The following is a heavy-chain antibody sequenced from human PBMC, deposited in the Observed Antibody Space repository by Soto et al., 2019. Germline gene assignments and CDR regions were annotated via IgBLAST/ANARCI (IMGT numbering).Heavy chain of an antibody. CDR2: ISYDGSLQ. CDR3: VSDRGYGHASVPYS. V-gene: IGHV3-30*03. Sequence: QAQLVESGGGVVQPGRSLRLSCAASGFAFSSYGMHWVRQAPGTGLEWVAVISYDGSLQHYADSVKGRFTISRDNSKNMGLLQMSSLRAEDTAVYYCVSDRGYGHASVPYSWGQGTLVSFSS. J-gene: IGHJ4*02. D-gene: IGHD5-18*01. CDR1: GFAFSSYG.